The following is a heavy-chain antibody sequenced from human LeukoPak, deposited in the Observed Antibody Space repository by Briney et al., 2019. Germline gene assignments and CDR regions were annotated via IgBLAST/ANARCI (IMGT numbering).Heavy chain of an antibody. CDR3: VRMGNRASGVGP. D-gene: IGHD1-26*01. CDR1: GGSISGSSHF. J-gene: IGHJ5*02. Sequence: SETLSLTCTVSGGSISGSSHFWCCIRQAPGKGLEWIGSIYYSGSTFYNPSLKSRVTMSVDTSKNQFSLRLRSVTAADTALYYCVRMGNRASGVGPWGQGTLVTVSS. CDR2: IYYSGST. V-gene: IGHV4-39*01.